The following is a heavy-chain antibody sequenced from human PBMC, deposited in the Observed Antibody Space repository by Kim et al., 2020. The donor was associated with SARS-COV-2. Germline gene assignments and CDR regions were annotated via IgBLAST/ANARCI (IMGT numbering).Heavy chain of an antibody. D-gene: IGHD2-2*01. V-gene: IGHV3-30*03. CDR3: ARGLTSPLDY. J-gene: IGHJ4*02. CDR2: SVK. Sequence: SVKKDANAVTGPFTLSRDDSKNTLYLQMNRLSPDDTAVYYCARGLTSPLDYWGQGTLVTVSS.